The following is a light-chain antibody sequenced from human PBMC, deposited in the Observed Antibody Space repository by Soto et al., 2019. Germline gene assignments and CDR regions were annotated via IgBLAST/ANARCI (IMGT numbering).Light chain of an antibody. V-gene: IGKV3-15*01. Sequence: EIVMTQSPATLSVSPGERATLSCRASQSVSSSLAWYQQKPGQAPRLLIYGASTRATGIPARFSGSGSGTEFTLTSGSLQSEDVAVYYCQQYNNWPLTFGGGTKVEIK. J-gene: IGKJ4*01. CDR3: QQYNNWPLT. CDR1: QSVSSS. CDR2: GAS.